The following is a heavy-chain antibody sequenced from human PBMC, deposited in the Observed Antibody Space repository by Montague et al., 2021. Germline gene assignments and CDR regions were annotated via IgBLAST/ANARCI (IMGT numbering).Heavy chain of an antibody. V-gene: IGHV3-48*02. J-gene: IGHJ6*02. D-gene: IGHD3-10*01. CDR3: AREDYFDSVNYYYYGMDV. CDR2: ITSTSRTI. CDR1: GFTFSSYA. Sequence: SLRLSCAASGFTFSSYAMNWVRQAPGKGLEWVSYITSTSRTIYYADSVKDRFTISRDNAKNSLYLQMNSLRDDDTAVYYCAREDYFDSVNYYYYGMDVWGQGTTVTVSS.